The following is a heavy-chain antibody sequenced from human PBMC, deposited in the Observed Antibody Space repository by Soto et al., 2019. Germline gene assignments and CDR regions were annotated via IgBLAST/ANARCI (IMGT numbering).Heavy chain of an antibody. CDR2: IIPIFGTA. CDR3: ARGARFLEWLSFDL. D-gene: IGHD3-3*01. J-gene: IGHJ4*02. CDR1: GDTFNKYA. V-gene: IGHV1-69*12. Sequence: QVQLEQSGAEVKTLGSSVKVSCKASGDTFNKYAISWVRQAPGQGLAWMGGIIPIFGTANYAPQFQDRVTITADEATSTAYMELTSLKSDDTAVYFCARGARFLEWLSFDLWGQGTLVTVSS.